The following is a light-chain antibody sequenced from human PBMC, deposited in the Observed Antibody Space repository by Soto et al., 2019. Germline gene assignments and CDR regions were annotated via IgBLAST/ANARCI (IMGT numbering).Light chain of an antibody. V-gene: IGKV3-20*01. CDR2: GAS. CDR3: QQYGSSNQK. J-gene: IGKJ1*01. Sequence: EIVLTQSPGTLSLSPGERATLSCRASQSVSSSYLAWYQQKPGQAPRLLIYGASSRATGIPDRFSGSGSGTDFTLTISRLEPEDFAVYYCQQYGSSNQKFCQGTKVDIK. CDR1: QSVSSSY.